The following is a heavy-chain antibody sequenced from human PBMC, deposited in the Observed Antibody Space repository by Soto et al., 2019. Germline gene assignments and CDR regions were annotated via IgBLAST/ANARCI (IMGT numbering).Heavy chain of an antibody. V-gene: IGHV1-24*01. J-gene: IGHJ3*02. CDR3: ATPSTTVSPNDAFDI. D-gene: IGHD4-17*01. Sequence: ASVKVSCKVSGYTLTELSMHWVRQAPGKGLEWMGGFDPEDGETIYAQKFQGRVTMTEDTSTDTAYMELSSLRSEDTAVYYCATPSTTVSPNDAFDIWGQGTMVPVSS. CDR1: GYTLTELS. CDR2: FDPEDGET.